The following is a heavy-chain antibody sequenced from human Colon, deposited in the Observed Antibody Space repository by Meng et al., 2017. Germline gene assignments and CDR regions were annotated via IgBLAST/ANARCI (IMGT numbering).Heavy chain of an antibody. Sequence: QLQESGPGWVKPSGTLSLTCAVSGGSISSSNWWSLVRQPPGKGLEWIGEIYHSGSTNYNPSLKSRVTISVDKSKNQFSLKLSSVTAADTAVYYCASGRKYCSSTSCYGQFDYWGQGTLVTVSS. V-gene: IGHV4-4*02. CDR2: IYHSGST. CDR3: ASGRKYCSSTSCYGQFDY. D-gene: IGHD2-2*01. CDR1: GGSISSSNW. J-gene: IGHJ4*02.